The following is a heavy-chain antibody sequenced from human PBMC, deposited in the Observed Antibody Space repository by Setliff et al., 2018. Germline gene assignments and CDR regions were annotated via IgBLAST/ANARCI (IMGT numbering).Heavy chain of an antibody. CDR3: ARLSWDGLRYHGLDV. J-gene: IGHJ6*02. Sequence: PSETLSLTCNVSGVSIGNYYWSWIRQPPGKGLECIGYIQKSGGTNYNPSLKSRVTISVDTSTNQFSLKLRSVTAADTAVYYCARLSWDGLRYHGLDVWGQGTTVTVSS. D-gene: IGHD3-10*01. CDR2: IQKSGGT. V-gene: IGHV4-59*01. CDR1: GVSIGNYY.